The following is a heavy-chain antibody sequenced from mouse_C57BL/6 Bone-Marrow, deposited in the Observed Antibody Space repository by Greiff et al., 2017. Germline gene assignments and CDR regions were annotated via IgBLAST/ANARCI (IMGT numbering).Heavy chain of an antibody. CDR3: ARHDGYYDWFAY. Sequence: EVMLVESGGGLVQPGGSLKLSCAASGFTFSDYYMYWVRQTPEKRLEWVAYISNGGGSTYYPDTVKGRFTISRDNAKNTLYLQMSRLKSEDTAMYYCARHDGYYDWFAYWGQGTLVTVSA. D-gene: IGHD2-3*01. V-gene: IGHV5-12*01. CDR1: GFTFSDYY. CDR2: ISNGGGST. J-gene: IGHJ3*01.